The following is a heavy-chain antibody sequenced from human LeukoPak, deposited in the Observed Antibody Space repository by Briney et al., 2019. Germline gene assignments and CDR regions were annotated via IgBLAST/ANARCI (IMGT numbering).Heavy chain of an antibody. CDR2: LRGGGET. Sequence: GGSLRLSCAASGFSFTNYAMSWVRQAPARGPEWVSSLRGGGETFYADSVKGRFTISRDNSQNTLYLQMSSLRGEDTALYYCAKDRGMVGASVRAFDYWGQGTLVTVSS. D-gene: IGHD1-26*01. CDR1: GFSFTNYA. V-gene: IGHV3-23*01. CDR3: AKDRGMVGASVRAFDY. J-gene: IGHJ4*02.